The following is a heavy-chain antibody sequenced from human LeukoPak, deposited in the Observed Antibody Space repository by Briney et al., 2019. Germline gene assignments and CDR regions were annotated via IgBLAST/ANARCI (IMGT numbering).Heavy chain of an antibody. Sequence: PGGSLRLSCAASGFSFSNYAMHWVRQAPGKGLEWLAVISYDGSYKYYADSVKGRFTISRDNSKNTLDLQMSSLRAEDTAVYYCVRTFWDKSNGYDYYFDLWGQGSLVTVSS. V-gene: IGHV3-30*04. D-gene: IGHD5-12*01. CDR2: ISYDGSYK. CDR1: GFSFSNYA. CDR3: VRTFWDKSNGYDYYFDL. J-gene: IGHJ4*02.